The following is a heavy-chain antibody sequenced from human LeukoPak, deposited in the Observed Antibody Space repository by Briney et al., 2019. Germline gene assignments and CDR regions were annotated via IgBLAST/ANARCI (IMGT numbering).Heavy chain of an antibody. Sequence: KTSETLSLTCIVSGVSFSSSGCYWGWIRQPPGKGLEWIGAIFYTGNTYYNPSLKSRVTISVDTSKNQFSLKLSSVTAADTVVYYCAGGSYQDCFDYWSQGTLVTVSS. CDR1: GVSFSSSGCY. J-gene: IGHJ4*02. CDR3: AGGSYQDCFDY. V-gene: IGHV4-39*07. CDR2: IFYTGNT. D-gene: IGHD1-26*01.